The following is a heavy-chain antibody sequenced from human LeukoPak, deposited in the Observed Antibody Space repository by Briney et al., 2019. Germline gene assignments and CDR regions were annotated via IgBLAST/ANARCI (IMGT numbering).Heavy chain of an antibody. V-gene: IGHV3-23*01. CDR2: ISHSGGTT. CDR1: GFIFSSYW. D-gene: IGHD2-15*01. Sequence: GGSLRLSCVASGFIFSSYWMSWVRQAPGKGPEWVSAISHSGGTTYYADSVKGRFTITRDNSKNTLYLQMNSLRAEDTAVYYCAKANVKYCSGGSCFDAFDIWGQGTMVTVSS. J-gene: IGHJ3*02. CDR3: AKANVKYCSGGSCFDAFDI.